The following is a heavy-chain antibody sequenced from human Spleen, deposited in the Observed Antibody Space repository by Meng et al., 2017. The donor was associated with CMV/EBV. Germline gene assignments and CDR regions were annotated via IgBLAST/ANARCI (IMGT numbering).Heavy chain of an antibody. CDR3: ARDRPYSSSWRFDY. Sequence: ASGFTFSSYAMSWVRQAPGKGPEWVSSISSTSGYIYYADSLKGRFTISRDNAKKSLFLQMNSLRAEDTAVYYCARDRPYSSSWRFDYWGQGTLVTVSS. D-gene: IGHD6-13*01. V-gene: IGHV3-21*01. CDR1: GFTFSSYA. J-gene: IGHJ4*02. CDR2: ISSTSGYI.